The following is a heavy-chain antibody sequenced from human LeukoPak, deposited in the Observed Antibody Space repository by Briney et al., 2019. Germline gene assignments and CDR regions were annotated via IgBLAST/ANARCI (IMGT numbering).Heavy chain of an antibody. CDR1: GGSISSGGYY. V-gene: IGHV4-31*03. CDR2: MYYSGST. J-gene: IGHJ4*02. CDR3: ARGLSYGGSSGKLAY. Sequence: PSETLSLTCTVSGGSISSGGYYWSWLRPHQGKGLEWIGHMYYSGSTYCTPSLKGRVTIAAVTYKNQLSLKLTSVTAADTAVYRCARGLSYGGSSGKLAYWGEGALVTVSS. D-gene: IGHD4-23*01.